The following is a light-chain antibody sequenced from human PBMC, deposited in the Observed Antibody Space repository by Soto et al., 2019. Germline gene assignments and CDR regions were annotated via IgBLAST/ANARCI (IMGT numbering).Light chain of an antibody. CDR2: GAS. Sequence: EMVLTQSPGTLSVSPGERATLSFRASQSVTTNLAWYQRKPGQAPRLLIYGASTRATGIPARFSGSGSGTDFTLTISRLEPEDFAVYYCQQYGSPLTFGGGTKVDIK. V-gene: IGKV3-20*01. CDR1: QSVTTN. CDR3: QQYGSPLT. J-gene: IGKJ4*01.